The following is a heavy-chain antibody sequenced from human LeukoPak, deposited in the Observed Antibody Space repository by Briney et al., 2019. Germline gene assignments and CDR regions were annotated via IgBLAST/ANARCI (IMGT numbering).Heavy chain of an antibody. CDR2: ISWNSGSI. V-gene: IGHV3-9*01. CDR3: EKEAQALPVFNI. J-gene: IGHJ3*02. Sequence: PGRSLRLSCAASGFTFDDYAMHWVRQAPGKGLEWVSSISWNSGSIGYADSVKGRFTISRDNAKNSLYLQMNSLRAEDTALYYCEKEAQALPVFNIWGKGKMATVSS. CDR1: GFTFDDYA.